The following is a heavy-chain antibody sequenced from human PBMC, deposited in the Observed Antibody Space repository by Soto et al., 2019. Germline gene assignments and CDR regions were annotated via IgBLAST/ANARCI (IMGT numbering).Heavy chain of an antibody. D-gene: IGHD3-3*01. J-gene: IGHJ5*02. CDR1: GGSISSGGYS. CDR3: ARGEADDFWSGTAPWFDP. V-gene: IGHV4-30-2*01. CDR2: IYHSGST. Sequence: SETLSLTCAVSGGSISSGGYSWSWIRQAPGKGLEWIGYIYHSGSTYYNPSLKSRVTISVDRSKNQFSLKLSSVTAADTAVYYCARGEADDFWSGTAPWFDPWGQGTLVTVSS.